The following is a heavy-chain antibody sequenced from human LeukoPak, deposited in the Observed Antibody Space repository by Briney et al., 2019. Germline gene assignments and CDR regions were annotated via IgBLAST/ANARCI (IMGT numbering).Heavy chain of an antibody. V-gene: IGHV4-4*07. CDR3: ARDPSSLGGRFDP. D-gene: IGHD3-10*01. Sequence: SETLSLTCTVSGGSISSYYWNWIRQPAGKGLEWIGRIYSSGSTNYNPSLKSRVTMSVDTSKNQFSLKLSSVTAADTAVYYCARDPSSLGGRFDPWGQGTLVALSS. CDR1: GGSISSYY. CDR2: IYSSGST. J-gene: IGHJ5*02.